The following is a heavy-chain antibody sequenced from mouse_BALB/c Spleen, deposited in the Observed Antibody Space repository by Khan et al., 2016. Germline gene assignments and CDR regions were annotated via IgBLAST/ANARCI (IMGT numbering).Heavy chain of an antibody. CDR1: GFSLTGYG. CDR2: IWGDGRT. Sequence: QVQLKESGPGLVAPSQSLSITCTVPGFSLTGYGVNWVRQPPVKGLEWLGEIWGDGRTVYNSARKSRVSISKDNSKRQALLKMNRLQTDDTANYYCSSDYDAFAYWGQGTLVIVSS. CDR3: SSDYDAFAY. J-gene: IGHJ3*01. D-gene: IGHD2-12*01. V-gene: IGHV2-6-7*01.